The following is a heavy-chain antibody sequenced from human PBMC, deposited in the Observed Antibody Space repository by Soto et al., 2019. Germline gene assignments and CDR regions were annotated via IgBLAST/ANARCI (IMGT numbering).Heavy chain of an antibody. CDR1: GFTFSNAW. CDR3: TYGNPYDY. D-gene: IGHD1-1*01. J-gene: IGHJ4*02. V-gene: IGHV3-15*01. Sequence: EVQLVESGGGLVKPGGSLRLSCAASGFTFSNAWMSWVRQAPGKGLEWVGRIKGKTDGGTTDYAAPVKGRFTISRDDSKNTLYLQMNSLKTEDTAVYYCTYGNPYDYWGQGTLVTVSS. CDR2: IKGKTDGGTT.